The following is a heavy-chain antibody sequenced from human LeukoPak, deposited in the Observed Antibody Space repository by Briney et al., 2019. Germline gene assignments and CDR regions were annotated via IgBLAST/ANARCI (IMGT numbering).Heavy chain of an antibody. V-gene: IGHV1-69*05. D-gene: IGHD2-15*01. Sequence: AXVKVSCKASGGTFSSYAISWVRQAPGQGLEGMGGIIPIFGTANYAQKFQGRVTITTDESTSTAYMELSSLRSEDTAVYYCAREYYCSGGSCYLSWFDPWGQGTLVTVSS. J-gene: IGHJ5*02. CDR1: GGTFSSYA. CDR3: AREYYCSGGSCYLSWFDP. CDR2: IIPIFGTA.